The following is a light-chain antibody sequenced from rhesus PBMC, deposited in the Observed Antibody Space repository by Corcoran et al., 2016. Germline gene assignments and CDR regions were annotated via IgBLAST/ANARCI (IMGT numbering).Light chain of an antibody. V-gene: IGKV1-74*01. CDR3: QHGYGTPYS. Sequence: DIQMTQSPSSLSASVGDRVTITCRASENVNNYINWYQQKPGKAPKLLIYKASTLQSGVPSRFSGRGSGTDYTFTISSLQPEDVATYYCQHGYGTPYSFGQGTKVEIK. CDR1: ENVNNY. CDR2: KAS. J-gene: IGKJ2*01.